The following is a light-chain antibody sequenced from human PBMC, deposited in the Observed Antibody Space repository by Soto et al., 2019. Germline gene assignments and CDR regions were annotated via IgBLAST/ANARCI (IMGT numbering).Light chain of an antibody. CDR3: QQYGSSPPLS. J-gene: IGKJ4*01. CDR1: QSVSTNY. CDR2: GAS. V-gene: IGKV3-20*01. Sequence: DIVLTQSPDTLSLSPGERATLSCRASQSVSTNYLAWYQHKPGQAPRLLIYGASRRATGIPDRFSGSGSGTDFTLTISRLEPEDFAVYYCQQYGSSPPLSFGGGTKVEIK.